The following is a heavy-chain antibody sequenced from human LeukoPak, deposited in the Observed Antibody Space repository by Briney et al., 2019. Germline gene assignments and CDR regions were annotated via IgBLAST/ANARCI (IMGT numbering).Heavy chain of an antibody. D-gene: IGHD2-2*01. Sequence: SETLSLTCAVYGGSFSGYYWSWIRQPPGKGLEWIGEINHSGSTNYNPSLKSRVTISVDTSKNQFSLKLSSVTAADTAVYYCARGGGLGLGYCSSTSCYRFDPWGQGTLVTVSS. CDR1: GGSFSGYY. J-gene: IGHJ5*02. CDR3: ARGGGLGLGYCSSTSCYRFDP. V-gene: IGHV4-34*01. CDR2: INHSGST.